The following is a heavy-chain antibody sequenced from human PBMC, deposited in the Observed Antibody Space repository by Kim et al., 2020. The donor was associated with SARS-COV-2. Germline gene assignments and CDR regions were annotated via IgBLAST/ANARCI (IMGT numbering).Heavy chain of an antibody. D-gene: IGHD5-18*01. V-gene: IGHV3-23*01. J-gene: IGHJ6*02. CDR3: AKGYSIQLWLPYYYGMDV. Sequence: GGSLRLSCAASGFTFSSYAMSWVRQAPGKGLEWVSAISGSGGSTYYADSVKGRFTISRDNSKNTLYLQMNSLRAEDTAVYYCAKGYSIQLWLPYYYGMDVWGQGTTVTVSS. CDR1: GFTFSSYA. CDR2: ISGSGGST.